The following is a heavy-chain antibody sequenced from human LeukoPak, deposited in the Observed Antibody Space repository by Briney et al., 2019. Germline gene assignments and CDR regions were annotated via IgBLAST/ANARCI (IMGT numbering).Heavy chain of an antibody. D-gene: IGHD4-17*01. J-gene: IGHJ3*02. Sequence: SETLSLTCAVPGDSFSSHYWTWIRQSPGTRLEWIGYISHIGRTNYNPSLKSRVTISIDTSKNQFSLKLRSVTAADTAVYYCARDLVTVTKGFDIWGQGTMVSVSS. CDR2: ISHIGRT. CDR1: GDSFSSHY. V-gene: IGHV4-59*11. CDR3: ARDLVTVTKGFDI.